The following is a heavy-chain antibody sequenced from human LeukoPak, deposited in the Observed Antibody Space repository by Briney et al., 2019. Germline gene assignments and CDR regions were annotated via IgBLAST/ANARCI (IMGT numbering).Heavy chain of an antibody. CDR3: ARAREYLAIDY. Sequence: PGGSLRLSSAASGFTVSSNYMNWVRQAPGKGLEWVSVLYSAGNTFYADSVKGRFTISRDNSKNTLYLQMNSLRPEDTAVYYCARAREYLAIDYWGQGTLVTVSS. CDR1: GFTVSSNY. J-gene: IGHJ4*02. CDR2: LYSAGNT. D-gene: IGHD2/OR15-2a*01. V-gene: IGHV3-66*02.